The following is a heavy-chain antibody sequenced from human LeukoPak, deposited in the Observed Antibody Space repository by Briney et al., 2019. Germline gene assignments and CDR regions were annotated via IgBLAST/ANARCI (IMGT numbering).Heavy chain of an antibody. V-gene: IGHV4-61*02. Sequence: PSETLSLTCTVSGGSISSGSYYWSWIRQPAGKGLEWIGRIYTSGSTNYNPSLKSRVTISVDTSKNQFSLKLSSVTAADTAVYYCASHGYSSDYWGQGTLVTVSS. CDR3: ASHGYSSDY. CDR2: IYTSGST. D-gene: IGHD6-13*01. J-gene: IGHJ4*02. CDR1: GGSISSGSYY.